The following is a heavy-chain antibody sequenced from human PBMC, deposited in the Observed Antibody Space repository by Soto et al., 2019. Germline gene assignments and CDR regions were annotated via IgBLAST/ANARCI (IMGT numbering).Heavy chain of an antibody. CDR3: ARVWSGSRMDV. D-gene: IGHD3-3*01. J-gene: IGHJ6*02. CDR2: INWNGGST. CDR1: GFTFDDYG. Sequence: GGSLRLSCAASGFTFDDYGMGWVRQAPGKGLEWVSGINWNGGSTGYADSVKGRFTISRDNAKNSLYLQMNSLRAEDTALYYCARVWSGSRMDVWGQGTTVTVSS. V-gene: IGHV3-20*04.